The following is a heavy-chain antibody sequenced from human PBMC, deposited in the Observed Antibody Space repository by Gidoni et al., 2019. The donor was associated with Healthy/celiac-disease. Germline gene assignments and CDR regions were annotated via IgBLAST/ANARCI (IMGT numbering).Heavy chain of an antibody. Sequence: QVQLVQSGAEVKKPGASVKVSCKASGYTFTSYAMHWVRQAPGQRLEWMGWINAGNGNTKYSQKFQGRVTITRDTSASTAYMELSSLRSEDTAVYYCARWAQWEPHGGLDYWGQGTLVTVSS. CDR2: INAGNGNT. CDR1: GYTFTSYA. J-gene: IGHJ4*02. CDR3: ARWAQWEPHGGLDY. V-gene: IGHV1-3*01. D-gene: IGHD1-26*01.